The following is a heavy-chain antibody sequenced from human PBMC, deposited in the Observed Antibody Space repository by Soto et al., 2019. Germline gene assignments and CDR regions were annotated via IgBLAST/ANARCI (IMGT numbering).Heavy chain of an antibody. Sequence: ASVKVSCKASGYSFTDYHIHWVRQAPGQGLEWLGRINPKSGGTSTAQKFQGWVTMTTDTSISTASMELTRLTSDDTAIYYCARGDSTDCSNGVCSFFYNHYIDVWGQGTTVTVSS. CDR1: GYSFTDYH. D-gene: IGHD2-8*01. CDR2: INPKSGGT. CDR3: ARGDSTDCSNGVCSFFYNHYIDV. V-gene: IGHV1-2*04. J-gene: IGHJ6*03.